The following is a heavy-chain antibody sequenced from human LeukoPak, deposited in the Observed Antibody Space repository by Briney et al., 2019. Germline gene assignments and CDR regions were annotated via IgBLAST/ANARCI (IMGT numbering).Heavy chain of an antibody. Sequence: GGSLRLSCTASGFTFGDYAMSWVRQAPGKGLEWVGFIRSKAYGGTTEYAASVKGRFTISRDDSKSIAYLQMNSLKIEDTAVYYCTRVPGTTRYYYYMDVWGKGTTVTISS. CDR1: GFTFGDYA. V-gene: IGHV3-49*04. CDR3: TRVPGTTRYYYYMDV. CDR2: IRSKAYGGTT. D-gene: IGHD3-10*01. J-gene: IGHJ6*03.